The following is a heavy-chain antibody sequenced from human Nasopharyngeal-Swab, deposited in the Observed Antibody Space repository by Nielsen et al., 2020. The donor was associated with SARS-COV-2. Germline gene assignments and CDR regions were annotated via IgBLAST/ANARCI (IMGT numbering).Heavy chain of an antibody. J-gene: IGHJ6*02. D-gene: IGHD4-17*01. CDR3: AKDFGPHDYGYYGGYYYGMDV. Sequence: GGSLTLSCAASGFTFDDYTMHWVRQALGTGLEWISVISWDGGSTYYADSVKGRVTISKDNSKNSLYLQMNSLRTEDTALYYCAKDFGPHDYGYYGGYYYGMDVWRQGTTVTVSS. V-gene: IGHV3-43*01. CDR2: ISWDGGST. CDR1: GFTFDDYT.